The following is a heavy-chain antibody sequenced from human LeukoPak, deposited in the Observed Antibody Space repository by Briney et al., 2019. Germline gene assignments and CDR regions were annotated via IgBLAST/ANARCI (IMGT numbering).Heavy chain of an antibody. V-gene: IGHV1-69*13. Sequence: SVKVSCKASGGTFSSYAISWVRQAPGQGLEWMGGIIPIFGTANYAQKFQGRVTITADESTSTAYMELSSLRSEDTAVYYCARDGTDIVVVPAAPDYWGQGTLVTVSS. CDR2: IIPIFGTA. CDR1: GGTFSSYA. CDR3: ARDGTDIVVVPAAPDY. D-gene: IGHD2-2*01. J-gene: IGHJ4*02.